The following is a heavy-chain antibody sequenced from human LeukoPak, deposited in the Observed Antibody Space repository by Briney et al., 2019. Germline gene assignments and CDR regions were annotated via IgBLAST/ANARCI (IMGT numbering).Heavy chain of an antibody. V-gene: IGHV3-30*03. J-gene: IGHJ4*02. D-gene: IGHD6-13*01. CDR3: AREIAAAGTTFDY. CDR1: GFTFSSYG. CDR2: VSYDGSNK. Sequence: PGGSLRLSCAASGFTFSSYGMHWVRQAPGKGLEWVAVVSYDGSNKYYADSVKGRFTISRDNSKNTLYLQMGSLRAEDMAVYYCAREIAAAGTTFDYWGQGTLVTVSS.